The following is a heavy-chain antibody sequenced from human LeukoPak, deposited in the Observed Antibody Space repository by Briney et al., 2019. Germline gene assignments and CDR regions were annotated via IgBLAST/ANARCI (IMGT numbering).Heavy chain of an antibody. Sequence: GGSLRLSCAASGFTFSSYAMSWVRQAPGKGLEWVSAISGSGGSTYYADSVKGRFTISRDNSKNTLYLQMNSLRAEDTAVYYCARDREEGGYIDYWGQGTLVTVSS. J-gene: IGHJ4*02. V-gene: IGHV3-23*01. CDR1: GFTFSSYA. D-gene: IGHD3-10*01. CDR2: ISGSGGST. CDR3: ARDREEGGYIDY.